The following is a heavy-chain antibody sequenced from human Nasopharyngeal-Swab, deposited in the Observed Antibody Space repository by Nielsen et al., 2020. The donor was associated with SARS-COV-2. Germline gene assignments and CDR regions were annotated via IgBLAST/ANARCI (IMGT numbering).Heavy chain of an antibody. CDR3: ARAGAPLPEYYFDY. D-gene: IGHD1-26*01. J-gene: IGHJ4*02. Sequence: WIRQPPGKGLEWIGYIYYSGSTYYNPSLKSRVTISVDTSKNQFSLKLSSVTAADTAVYYCARAGAPLPEYYFDYWGQGTLVTVSS. V-gene: IGHV4-31*02. CDR2: IYYSGST.